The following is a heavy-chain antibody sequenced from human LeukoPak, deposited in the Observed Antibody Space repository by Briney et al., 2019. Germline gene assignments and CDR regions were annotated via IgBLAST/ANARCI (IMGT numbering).Heavy chain of an antibody. V-gene: IGHV3-30*02. D-gene: IGHD5-12*01. Sequence: PGGSLRLSCAASGFTFSSYGMHWVRQAPGKGLEWVAFIRYDGSNKYYADSVKGRFTISRDNSKNTLYLQMNSLRAEDTAVYYCAKDFGVVATLYYFDYWGQGTLVTVSS. J-gene: IGHJ4*02. CDR1: GFTFSSYG. CDR2: IRYDGSNK. CDR3: AKDFGVVATLYYFDY.